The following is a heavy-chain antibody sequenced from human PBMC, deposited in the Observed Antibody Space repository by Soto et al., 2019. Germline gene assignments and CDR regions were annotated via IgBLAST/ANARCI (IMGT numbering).Heavy chain of an antibody. V-gene: IGHV1-3*05. D-gene: IGHD2-15*01. CDR1: GYTFTSYA. CDR3: ARDPGGFPWRYYYYGMDV. Sequence: QVQLVQSGAEEKKPGASVKVSCKASGYTFTSYAMHWVRQAPGQRLEWMGWINAGNGNTKYSQKFQGRVTITRDTSASTAYMELSSLRSEDTAVYYCARDPGGFPWRYYYYGMDVWGQGTTVTVSS. CDR2: INAGNGNT. J-gene: IGHJ6*02.